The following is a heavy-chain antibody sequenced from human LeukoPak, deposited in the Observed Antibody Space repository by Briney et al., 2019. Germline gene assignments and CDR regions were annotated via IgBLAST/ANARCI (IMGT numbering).Heavy chain of an antibody. D-gene: IGHD1-26*01. V-gene: IGHV3-48*01. CDR3: AKAPSGSYSGY. Sequence: GGSLRLSCAASGFTFSSYSMNWVRQAPGKGLEWVSYISSSSSTIYYADSVKGRFTISRDNSKNTLYLQMNSLRAEDTAVYYCAKAPSGSYSGYWGQGTLVTVSS. J-gene: IGHJ4*02. CDR2: ISSSSSTI. CDR1: GFTFSSYS.